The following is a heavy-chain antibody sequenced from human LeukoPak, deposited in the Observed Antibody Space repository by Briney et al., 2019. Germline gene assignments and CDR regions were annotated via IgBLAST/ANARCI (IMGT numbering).Heavy chain of an antibody. CDR3: AREWVGGYSSSSRGYYFDY. V-gene: IGHV1-2*02. J-gene: IGHJ4*02. D-gene: IGHD6-6*01. CDR1: GYTLTGYY. CDR2: INPNSGGT. Sequence: ASVRVSCKASGYTLTGYYMHWVRQAPGQGLEWMGWINPNSGGTNYAQKFQGRVTMTRDTSISTAYMELSRLRSDDTAVYYCAREWVGGYSSSSRGYYFDYWGQGTLVTVSS.